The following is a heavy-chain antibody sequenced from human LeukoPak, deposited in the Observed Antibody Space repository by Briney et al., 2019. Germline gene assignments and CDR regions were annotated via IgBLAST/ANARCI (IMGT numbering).Heavy chain of an antibody. CDR2: IIPIFGTA. CDR3: ARDTPHYYGSGSYVLDAFDI. V-gene: IGHV1-69*13. Sequence: ASVKVSCKASGGTFSGYAISWVRQAPGQGLEWMGGIIPIFGTANYAQKFQGRVTITADESTSTAYMELSSLRSEDTAVYYCARDTPHYYGSGSYVLDAFDIWGQGTMVTVSS. J-gene: IGHJ3*02. CDR1: GGTFSGYA. D-gene: IGHD3-10*01.